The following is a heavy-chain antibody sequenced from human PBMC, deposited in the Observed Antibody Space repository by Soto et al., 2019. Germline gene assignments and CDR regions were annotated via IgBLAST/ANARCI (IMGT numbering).Heavy chain of an antibody. D-gene: IGHD5-12*01. CDR1: GGSINSADYY. Sequence: SETLSLTCTVSGGSINSADYYWSRVRQPPGKGLEWIGYIYYSGSTYLNPSLKSRGSISKDTSRNQFSLRLSSVTAADTAVYYCARAIVVTIGGMDVWGQGTTVTVSS. V-gene: IGHV4-30-4*01. J-gene: IGHJ6*02. CDR2: IYYSGST. CDR3: ARAIVVTIGGMDV.